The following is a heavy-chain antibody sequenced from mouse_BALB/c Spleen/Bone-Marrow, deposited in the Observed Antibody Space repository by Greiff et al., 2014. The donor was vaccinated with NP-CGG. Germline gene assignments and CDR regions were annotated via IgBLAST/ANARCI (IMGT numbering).Heavy chain of an antibody. Sequence: QVQLQQSGAELVKPGASVKLSCKASGYTFTSYWMYWVIQRPGQGLEWIGEIYPRSGRTNYNEKFKSRATLTVDKSSSTAYMQLSSLTSEDSAVYYCARGLYGAMDYWGQGTSVTVSS. V-gene: IGHV1S81*02. CDR1: GYTFTSYW. J-gene: IGHJ4*01. D-gene: IGHD1-1*01. CDR2: IYPRSGRT. CDR3: ARGLYGAMDY.